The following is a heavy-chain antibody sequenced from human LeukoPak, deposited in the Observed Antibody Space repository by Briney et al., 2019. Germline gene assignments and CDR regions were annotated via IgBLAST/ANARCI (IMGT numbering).Heavy chain of an antibody. J-gene: IGHJ4*02. D-gene: IGHD2-21*02. Sequence: GGSLRLSCAASGFTFSSYSMNWVRQAPGKGLEWVANIKQDGSEKYYVDSVKGRFTISRDNAKNSLYLQMNSLRAEDTAVYYCARVRSLVVVTEDYWGQGTLVTVSS. CDR3: ARVRSLVVVTEDY. CDR1: GFTFSSYS. V-gene: IGHV3-7*01. CDR2: IKQDGSEK.